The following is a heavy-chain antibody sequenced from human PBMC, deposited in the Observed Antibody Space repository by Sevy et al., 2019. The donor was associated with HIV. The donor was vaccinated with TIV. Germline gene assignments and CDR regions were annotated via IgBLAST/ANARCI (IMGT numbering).Heavy chain of an antibody. V-gene: IGHV3-23*01. CDR1: GFTFSSYA. D-gene: IGHD6-6*01. CDR3: AKFAGDLSIPPSIAAPPALVPLDY. CDR2: ISGSGGST. Sequence: GGSLRLSCAASGFTFSSYAMSWVRQAPGKGLEWVSAISGSGGSTYYADSVKGRFTISRDNSKNTLYLQMNSLRAEDTAVYYCAKFAGDLSIPPSIAAPPALVPLDYWGQGTLVTVSS. J-gene: IGHJ4*02.